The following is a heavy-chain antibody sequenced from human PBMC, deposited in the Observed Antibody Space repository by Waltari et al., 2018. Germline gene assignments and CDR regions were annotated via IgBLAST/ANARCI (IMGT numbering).Heavy chain of an antibody. CDR1: GFTFSSYG. CDR3: AKDLGPYDRGYYYYYMDV. V-gene: IGHV3-30*18. CDR2: ISYDGSNK. D-gene: IGHD3-22*01. J-gene: IGHJ6*03. Sequence: QVQLVESGGGVVQPGRSLRLSCAASGFTFSSYGMHWVRQAPGKGLEWVAVISYDGSNKYYADSVKGRFTISRDNSKNTLYLQMNSLRAEDTAVYYCAKDLGPYDRGYYYYYMDVWGKGTTVTVSS.